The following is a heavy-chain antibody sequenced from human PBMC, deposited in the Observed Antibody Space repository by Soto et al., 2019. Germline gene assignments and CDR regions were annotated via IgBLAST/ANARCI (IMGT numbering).Heavy chain of an antibody. V-gene: IGHV4-59*08. CDR1: GGSISSYY. CDR3: ARGIXGLYQGRYYSGMDV. D-gene: IGHD2-2*01. Sequence: SETLSLTCTVSGGSISSYYWSWIRQPPGKGLEWIGYIYYSGSTNYNPSLKSRVTISVDTSKNQFSLKLSSVTAADTAVYYCARGIXGLYQGRYYSGMDVWGQGTTVTVSS. CDR2: IYYSGST. J-gene: IGHJ6*02.